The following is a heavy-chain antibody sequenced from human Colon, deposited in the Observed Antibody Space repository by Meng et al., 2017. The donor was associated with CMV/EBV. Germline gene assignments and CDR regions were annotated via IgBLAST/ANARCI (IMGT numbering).Heavy chain of an antibody. Sequence: GGSLRLSCAASGFTLSNYWMIWVRQAPGMGLEWVANVKQDGSEKYYVDSVKGRLTISRDNDRNSVYLQMNDLRADDTAVYFCATDFGWYRRIYWGQGTLVTV. CDR2: VKQDGSEK. D-gene: IGHD6-19*01. CDR1: GFTLSNYW. J-gene: IGHJ4*01. V-gene: IGHV3-7*03. CDR3: ATDFGWYRRIY.